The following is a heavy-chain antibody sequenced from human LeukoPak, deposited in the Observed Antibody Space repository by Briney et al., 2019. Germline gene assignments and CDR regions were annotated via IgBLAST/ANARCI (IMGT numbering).Heavy chain of an antibody. Sequence: GGSLRLSCAVSGFTFSNYWMTWVRQAPGKGLEWVAHIKEDGSVKYYVDSVKGRFTISRDNAKNSLYLQMNSLRAEDTAIYYCARSQNWWLDYWGQGTLVTVSS. V-gene: IGHV3-7*01. CDR2: IKEDGSVK. J-gene: IGHJ4*02. D-gene: IGHD2-15*01. CDR1: GFTFSNYW. CDR3: ARSQNWWLDY.